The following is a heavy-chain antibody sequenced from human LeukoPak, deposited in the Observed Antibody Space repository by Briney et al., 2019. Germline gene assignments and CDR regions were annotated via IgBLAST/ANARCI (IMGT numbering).Heavy chain of an antibody. CDR1: GGSFSGYY. D-gene: IGHD4-23*01. CDR2: INHSGST. J-gene: IGHJ4*02. CDR3: ARGARWLPGLY. V-gene: IGHV4-34*01. Sequence: SETLSLTCAVYGGSFSGYYWSWIRQPPGKGLEWIGEINHSGSTNYNPSLKSRVTISVDTSKNRFSLKLSSVTAADTAVYYCARGARWLPGLYWGQGTLVTVSS.